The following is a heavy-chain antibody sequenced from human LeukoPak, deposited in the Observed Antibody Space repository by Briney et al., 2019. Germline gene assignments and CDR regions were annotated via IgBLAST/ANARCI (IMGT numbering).Heavy chain of an antibody. J-gene: IGHJ3*02. Sequence: GGSLRLSCAASGFTFSSYAMSWVRQAPGKGLEWVSAISGRGGSTYYADSVKGRFTISRDNSKNTLYLQMNSLRAEDTAVYYCAKDYYDSSGYYAPAFDIWGQGTMVTVSS. CDR2: ISGRGGST. V-gene: IGHV3-23*01. CDR3: AKDYYDSSGYYAPAFDI. CDR1: GFTFSSYA. D-gene: IGHD3-22*01.